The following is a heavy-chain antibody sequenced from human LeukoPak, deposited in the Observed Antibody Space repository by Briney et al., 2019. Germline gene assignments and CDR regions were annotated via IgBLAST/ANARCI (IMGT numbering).Heavy chain of an antibody. CDR3: ARLNTNRYSGGSYFS. J-gene: IGHJ5*02. V-gene: IGHV4-39*01. CDR1: GGSISSSSYY. Sequence: SETLSLTCTVSGGSISSSSYYWGWIRQPPGKGLEWIGSIYYSGSTYYNPSLKSRVTISVDTSKNQFSLKLSSVTAADTAVYYCARLNTNRYSGGSYFSWGQGTLVTVSS. CDR2: IYYSGST. D-gene: IGHD6-19*01.